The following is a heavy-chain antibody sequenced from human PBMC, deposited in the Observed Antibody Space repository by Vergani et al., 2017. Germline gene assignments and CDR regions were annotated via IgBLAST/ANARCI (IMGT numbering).Heavy chain of an antibody. V-gene: IGHV3-30*02. CDR3: ARKHDGDYYYYGMDV. CDR1: GFTFSSYG. Sequence: QVKLVESGGGVVQPGGSLRLSCAASGFTFSSYGMHWVRQAPGKGLEWVAFIRYDGSNKYYADSVKGRFTISRDNSKNTLYLQMNSLRAEDTAVYYCARKHDGDYYYYGMDVWGQGTTVTVSS. J-gene: IGHJ6*02. D-gene: IGHD4-17*01. CDR2: IRYDGSNK.